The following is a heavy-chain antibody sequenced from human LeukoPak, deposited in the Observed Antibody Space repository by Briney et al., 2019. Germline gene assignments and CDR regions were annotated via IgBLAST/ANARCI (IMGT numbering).Heavy chain of an antibody. CDR1: GGTFSSYA. V-gene: IGHV1-69*04. J-gene: IGHJ6*02. Sequence: ASVTVSCKASGGTFSSYAISWVRQAPGQGREWMGTIIPILGIANYAQKFQGRVTITADKSTSTAYMELSSLRSEDTAVYYCAVATYPPYGMDVWGQGTTVTVSS. D-gene: IGHD5-12*01. CDR2: IIPILGIA. CDR3: AVATYPPYGMDV.